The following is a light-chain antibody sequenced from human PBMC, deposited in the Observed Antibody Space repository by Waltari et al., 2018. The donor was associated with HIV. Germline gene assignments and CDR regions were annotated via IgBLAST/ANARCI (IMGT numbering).Light chain of an antibody. Sequence: DIVLTQSPDSLAVSLGEGATINCKSSQTVLYSSNKKTYFAWYRQKPGQAPELLIYWASTRESGVTDRFSGSGSETDFTLTINNVQAEDVAVYYCHQYYNNPQTFGQGTKLEIK. J-gene: IGKJ2*01. V-gene: IGKV4-1*01. CDR3: HQYYNNPQT. CDR1: QTVLYSSNKKTY. CDR2: WAS.